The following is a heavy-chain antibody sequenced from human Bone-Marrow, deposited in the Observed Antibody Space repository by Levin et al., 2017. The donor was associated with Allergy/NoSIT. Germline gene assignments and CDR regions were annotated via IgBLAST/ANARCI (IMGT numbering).Heavy chain of an antibody. CDR1: GFTFRSYA. Sequence: SCAASGFTFRSYAVHWVRQAPGKGLEWVAVISYVGSDKYYAPAVKGRFTISRDNSKNTLYLQMNSLKPEDTATYYCARDTGYDDAFDIWGQGTLVTVSS. V-gene: IGHV3-30-3*01. D-gene: IGHD5-12*01. CDR2: ISYVGSDK. CDR3: ARDTGYDDAFDI. J-gene: IGHJ3*02.